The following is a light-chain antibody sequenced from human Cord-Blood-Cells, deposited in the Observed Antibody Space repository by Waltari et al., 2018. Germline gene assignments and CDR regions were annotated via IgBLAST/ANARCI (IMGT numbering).Light chain of an antibody. CDR1: QGVLYSSNNKNY. CDR3: QQYYSTPRT. Sequence: DIVMTQSPDSLAVSLGGRATINCKSSQGVLYSSNNKNYLAWYQQKPGQPPKLLIYWASTRESGVPDRFSGSGSGTDFTLTISSLQAEDVAVYYCQQYYSTPRTFGQGTKVEIK. V-gene: IGKV4-1*01. CDR2: WAS. J-gene: IGKJ1*01.